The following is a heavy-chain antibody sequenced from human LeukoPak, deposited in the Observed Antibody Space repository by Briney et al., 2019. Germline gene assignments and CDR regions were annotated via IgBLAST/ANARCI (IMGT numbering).Heavy chain of an antibody. CDR1: GFTFSSYA. Sequence: PGRSLRLSCAASGFTFSSYAMHWVRQAPGKGLEWVAVISYDGSNKYYADSVKGRFTISRDNSKNTLYLQMNSLRAEDTAVYYCARGPITMVRGVIITSHYYYMDVWGKGTMVTVSS. V-gene: IGHV3-30*04. J-gene: IGHJ6*03. D-gene: IGHD3-10*01. CDR2: ISYDGSNK. CDR3: ARGPITMVRGVIITSHYYYMDV.